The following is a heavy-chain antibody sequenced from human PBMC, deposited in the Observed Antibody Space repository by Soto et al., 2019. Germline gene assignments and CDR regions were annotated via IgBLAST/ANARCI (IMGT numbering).Heavy chain of an antibody. CDR3: TTDSGPWELFTNYFDY. Sequence: PGGSQRLSYAASGFTFSNAWVNWVRQAPGKGLEWVGRIKSKTDGGTTDYAAPVKGRFTISRDDSKNTLYLQMNSLKTEDTAVYYCTTDSGPWELFTNYFDYWGQGTLVTVSS. J-gene: IGHJ4*02. CDR2: IKSKTDGGTT. V-gene: IGHV3-15*07. CDR1: GFTFSNAW. D-gene: IGHD1-26*01.